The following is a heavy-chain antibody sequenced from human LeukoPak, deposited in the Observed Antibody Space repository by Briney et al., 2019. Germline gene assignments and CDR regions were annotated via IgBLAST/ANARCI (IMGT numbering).Heavy chain of an antibody. D-gene: IGHD1-1*01. J-gene: IGHJ6*04. CDR3: TRGAFNYNDGYYHGMDV. Sequence: SVKVSCKASGGTFSSSGVNWVRQAPGQGLEWVGGIIPIFDTPNYAHKFQGRVTITADKSTSTAYMELSSLRSEDTAVYYCTRGAFNYNDGYYHGMDVWGKGTTVTVSS. V-gene: IGHV1-69*06. CDR2: IIPIFDTP. CDR1: GGTFSSSG.